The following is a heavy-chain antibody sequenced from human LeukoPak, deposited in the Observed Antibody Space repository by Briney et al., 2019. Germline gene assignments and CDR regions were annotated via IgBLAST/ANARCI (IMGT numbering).Heavy chain of an antibody. CDR1: GYSFTNFW. D-gene: IGHD2-2*01. CDR3: ARGQTSTSNPLYFDY. Sequence: GESLKISCKGSGYSFTNFWIGWVRQMPGKGLEWMGVISPGDSGIRYSPSFQGQVTISVDKSISTAYLQWSSLKASDTAIYYCARGQTSTSNPLYFDYWGQGTLVTVSS. CDR2: ISPGDSGI. J-gene: IGHJ4*02. V-gene: IGHV5-51*01.